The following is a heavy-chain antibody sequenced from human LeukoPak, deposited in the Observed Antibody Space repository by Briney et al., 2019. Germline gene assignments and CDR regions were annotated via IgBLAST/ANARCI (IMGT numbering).Heavy chain of an antibody. J-gene: IGHJ4*02. Sequence: PGGSLRLSCAASGFTFSSYAMSWVRQAPGKGLEWVSAISGSGGSTYYADSEKGRFTISRDNSKNTLYLQMNSLRAEDTAVYYCAKDSEMATTGTFDYWGQGTLVTVSS. D-gene: IGHD5-24*01. CDR3: AKDSEMATTGTFDY. V-gene: IGHV3-23*01. CDR1: GFTFSSYA. CDR2: ISGSGGST.